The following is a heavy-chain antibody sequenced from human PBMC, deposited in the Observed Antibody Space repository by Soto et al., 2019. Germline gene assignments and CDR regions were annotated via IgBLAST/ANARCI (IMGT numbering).Heavy chain of an antibody. Sequence: GGSLRLSCAASGLTFSSYAMSWVRQAPGKGLEWVSAISGSGGGGSGGSTYYADSVKGRFTISRDNSKNTLYLQMNGLRAEDTGVFFCSKEPLGITGTKLDPRGQGTLVTVSS. D-gene: IGHD1-7*01. V-gene: IGHV3-23*01. CDR1: GLTFSSYA. CDR2: ISGSGGGGSGGST. CDR3: SKEPLGITGTKLDP. J-gene: IGHJ5*02.